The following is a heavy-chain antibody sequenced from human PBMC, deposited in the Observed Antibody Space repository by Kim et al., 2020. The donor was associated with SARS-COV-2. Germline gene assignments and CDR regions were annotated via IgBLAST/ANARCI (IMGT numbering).Heavy chain of an antibody. CDR3: ERAGRADY. CDR2: GSDK. D-gene: IGHD3-10*01. J-gene: IGHJ4*02. V-gene: IGHV3-7*01. Sequence: GSDKNYVGSVKGRCAISRDNAKNTLYLQMHSRSVEDTAVYYCERAGRADYGGKGTLVTVSS.